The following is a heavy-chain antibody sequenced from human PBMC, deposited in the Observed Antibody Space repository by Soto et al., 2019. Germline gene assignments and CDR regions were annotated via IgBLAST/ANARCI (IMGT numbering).Heavy chain of an antibody. J-gene: IGHJ3*01. V-gene: IGHV3-53*01. CDR3: AAWHLQEHAYDV. D-gene: IGHD4-4*01. Sequence: GGSLRLSCAVSGLTVSGKKYVAWVRQAPGKGLEWVSGFYDLDGTYYADSLKGRFTTSGDSSRTIVYLQMNDLRPEDTAVYYCAAWHLQEHAYDVWGQGTTVTVSS. CDR1: GLTVSGKKY. CDR2: FYDLDGT.